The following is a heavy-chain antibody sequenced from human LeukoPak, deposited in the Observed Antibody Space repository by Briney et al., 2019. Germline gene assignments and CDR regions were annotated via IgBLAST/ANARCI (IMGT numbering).Heavy chain of an antibody. CDR1: GFTFSDYY. V-gene: IGHV3-11*01. Sequence: AGGSLRLSCAASGFTFSDYYMSWIRQAPGKGLEWVSYISSSGSTIYYADSVKGRFTISRDNAKNSLYPQMNSLRAEDTAGDYCGGRVGSRDQNANWGQGTLVTV. D-gene: IGHD2-8*01. CDR3: GGRVGSRDQNAN. CDR2: ISSSGSTI. J-gene: IGHJ4*02.